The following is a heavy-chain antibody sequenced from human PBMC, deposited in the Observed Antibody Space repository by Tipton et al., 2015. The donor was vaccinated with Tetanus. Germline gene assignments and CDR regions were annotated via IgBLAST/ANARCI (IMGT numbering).Heavy chain of an antibody. CDR3: VRGRGLGAYSYGFEY. CDR1: GGSMSGSGHY. Sequence: LSCIVSGGSMSGSGHYGAWVRQSPGKGLEWIGSISYSGRTYYSPSLKSRVNMSVDTSKKDFSVRLGSVTAADTAVYYCVRGRGLGAYSYGFEYWGQGVLVTVSS. J-gene: IGHJ4*02. D-gene: IGHD5-12*01. V-gene: IGHV4-39*02. CDR2: ISYSGRT.